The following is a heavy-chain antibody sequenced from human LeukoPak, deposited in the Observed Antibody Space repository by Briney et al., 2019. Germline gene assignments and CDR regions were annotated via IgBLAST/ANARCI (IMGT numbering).Heavy chain of an antibody. CDR3: AKASVAGPGGYFDY. Sequence: PGGSLRLSCAASGFTFDDYAIHWVRQTPGKGLEWVAGISWNGCNIYYADSVKGRFTISRDNAKNSLYLQMNSLRVEDTAFYYCAKASVAGPGGYFDYWGQGTLVTVSS. CDR2: ISWNGCNI. D-gene: IGHD6-19*01. V-gene: IGHV3-9*01. CDR1: GFTFDDYA. J-gene: IGHJ4*02.